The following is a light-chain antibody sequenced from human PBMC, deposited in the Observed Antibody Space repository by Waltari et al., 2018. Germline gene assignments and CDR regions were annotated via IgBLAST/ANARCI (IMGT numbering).Light chain of an antibody. CDR2: VNSDGSH. J-gene: IGLJ3*02. CDR3: QTGGHGTWV. V-gene: IGLV4-69*01. Sequence: QLVLTQSPSASASLGASVKLTCTLSSGHSTNVIAWLQKRPAKGPRFVMKVNSDGSHSKGDEIPARFSGSGSGAGRYLTISRLQSEDEADYYCQTGGHGTWVFGGGTKLTVL. CDR1: SGHSTNV.